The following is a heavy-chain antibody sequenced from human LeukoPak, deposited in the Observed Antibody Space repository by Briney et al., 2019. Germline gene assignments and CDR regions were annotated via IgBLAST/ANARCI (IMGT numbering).Heavy chain of an antibody. J-gene: IGHJ4*02. Sequence: SETLSLTCTVSGGSISSSSYYWGWIRQPPGKGREWIGSIYYSGSTYYNPSLKSRVTISVDTSKNQFSLKLSSVTAADTAVYYCARHGYFGRTYYFDYWGQGTLVTVSS. V-gene: IGHV4-39*01. D-gene: IGHD2-21*01. CDR2: IYYSGST. CDR1: GGSISSSSYY. CDR3: ARHGYFGRTYYFDY.